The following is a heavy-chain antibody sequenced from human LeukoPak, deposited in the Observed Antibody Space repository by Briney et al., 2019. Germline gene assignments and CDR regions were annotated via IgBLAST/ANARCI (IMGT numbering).Heavy chain of an antibody. D-gene: IGHD2-2*01. CDR1: GFTVSSNY. V-gene: IGHV3-53*01. CDR2: IYSGGTT. CDR3: ARAVGGYYFDY. J-gene: IGHJ4*02. Sequence: GGSLRHSCAASGFTVSSNYMSWVRQAPGKGLEWVSIIYSGGTTYYADSVKGRFTISRDNSKNTLYLQMNSLRAEDTAVYYCARAVGGYYFDYWGQGTLVTVSS.